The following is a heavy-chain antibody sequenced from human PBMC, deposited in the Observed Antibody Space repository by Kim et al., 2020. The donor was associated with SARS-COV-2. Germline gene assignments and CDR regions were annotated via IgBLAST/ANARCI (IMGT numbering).Heavy chain of an antibody. Sequence: GGSLRLSCAASGFTFNNYAMTWVRQAPGKGLEWVSSITVSGDSTYCADSVKGRFTISRDNSKNTLYLQLNSLRAEDTAIYYCAKMMVRTTYDIWGLGTLVTVSS. CDR1: GFTFNNYA. D-gene: IGHD3-10*01. CDR2: ITVSGDST. CDR3: AKMMVRTTYDI. V-gene: IGHV3-23*01. J-gene: IGHJ3*02.